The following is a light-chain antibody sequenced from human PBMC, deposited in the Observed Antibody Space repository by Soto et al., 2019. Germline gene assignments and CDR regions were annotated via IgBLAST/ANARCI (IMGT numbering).Light chain of an antibody. V-gene: IGKV3-15*01. J-gene: IGKJ1*01. CDR1: QSVSSS. Sequence: EIVMTQSPATLSVSPGERATLSCRASQSVSSSLAWYQQRPGQAPRLLVYGASTRATGVPARFSGSGSGTDFTLTISSLQSEDFAVYYCQQYSGWPPRTFGQGTKVKIK. CDR3: QQYSGWPPRT. CDR2: GAS.